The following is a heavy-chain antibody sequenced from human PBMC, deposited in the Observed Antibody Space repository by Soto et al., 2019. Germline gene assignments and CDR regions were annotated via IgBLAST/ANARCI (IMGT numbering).Heavy chain of an antibody. V-gene: IGHV4-34*01. CDR2: INHSGST. J-gene: IGHJ6*02. CDR1: GAPVSGYY. D-gene: IGHD4-17*01. Sequence: NPXATLSLTFAVYGAPVSGYYWSWIRQPPGKGLEWIGEINHSGSTNYNPSLKSRVTISVDTSKNQFSLKLSSVTAADTAVYYCAGVTTFFYYYYGMDVWGQGTTVTVSS. CDR3: AGVTTFFYYYYGMDV.